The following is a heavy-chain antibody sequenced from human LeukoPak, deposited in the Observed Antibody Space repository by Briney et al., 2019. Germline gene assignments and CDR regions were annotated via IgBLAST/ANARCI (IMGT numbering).Heavy chain of an antibody. Sequence: KVSETLSLTCTVSGGSISSGRYYWSWIRQPAGKGLEWIGRIYTSGSTNYNPSLKSRVTISVDTSKNQFSLKLSSVTAADTAVYYCARAGGYYDSSGYYGTFDYWGQGTLVTVSS. V-gene: IGHV4-61*02. D-gene: IGHD3-22*01. CDR3: ARAGGYYDSSGYYGTFDY. J-gene: IGHJ4*02. CDR1: GGSISSGRYY. CDR2: IYTSGST.